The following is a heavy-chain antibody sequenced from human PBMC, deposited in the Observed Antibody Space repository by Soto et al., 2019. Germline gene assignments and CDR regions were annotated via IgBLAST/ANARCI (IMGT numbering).Heavy chain of an antibody. Sequence: GESLKISCKGSGYSFTSYWISWVRQMPGKGLEWMGRIDPDDSYTNYSPSFQGHVTISTDKSITTAYLQWSSLKASDTAMYYCARTTPTIAASGTRYYHGMDVWGQGTTVTVSS. CDR3: ARTTPTIAASGTRYYHGMDV. V-gene: IGHV5-10-1*01. CDR2: IDPDDSYT. D-gene: IGHD6-13*01. J-gene: IGHJ6*02. CDR1: GYSFTSYW.